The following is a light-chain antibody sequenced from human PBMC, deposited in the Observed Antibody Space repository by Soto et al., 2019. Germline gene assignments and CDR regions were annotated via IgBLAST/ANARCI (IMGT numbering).Light chain of an antibody. Sequence: SYELTQPPSVSVAPGQTARITCGGNNIGSKNVHWYQQKPGQAPVRVVFDDSDRPSGISERFSGSNSGNTATLTISRVEAGDEADYFCLVWDSRSEHFVFGAGTKLTVL. V-gene: IGLV3-21*02. CDR2: DDS. J-gene: IGLJ2*01. CDR3: LVWDSRSEHFV. CDR1: NIGSKN.